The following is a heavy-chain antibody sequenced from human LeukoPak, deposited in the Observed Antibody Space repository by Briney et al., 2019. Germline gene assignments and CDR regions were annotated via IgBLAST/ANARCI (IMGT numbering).Heavy chain of an antibody. Sequence: GGSLRLSCAASGFTFSSYGMHWVRQAPGKGLEWVAVISYDGNNKYYADSVKGRFTISRDNSKNTLYLQMNSLRAEDTAVFYCAKDSYPLGVLYYYMDVWGKGTTVTVSS. V-gene: IGHV3-30*18. CDR1: GFTFSSYG. D-gene: IGHD2-8*01. CDR2: ISYDGNNK. CDR3: AKDSYPLGVLYYYMDV. J-gene: IGHJ6*03.